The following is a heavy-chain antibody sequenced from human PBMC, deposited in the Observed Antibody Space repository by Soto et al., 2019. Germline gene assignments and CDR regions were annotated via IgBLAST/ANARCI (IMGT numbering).Heavy chain of an antibody. J-gene: IGHJ3*02. V-gene: IGHV5-51*01. CDR2: IYPGDSDT. D-gene: IGHD1-26*01. CDR1: GYSFTSYW. CDR3: ARQHKGATDAFDI. Sequence: GESLKISCKGSGYSFTSYWIGWVRQMPGKGLEWMGIIYPGDSDTRYSPSFQGQVTISADKSISTAYLQWGSLKVSDTAMYYCARQHKGATDAFDIWGQGTMVTV.